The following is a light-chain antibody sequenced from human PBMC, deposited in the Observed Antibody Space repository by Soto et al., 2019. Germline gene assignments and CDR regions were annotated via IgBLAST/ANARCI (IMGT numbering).Light chain of an antibody. V-gene: IGLV2-14*01. CDR2: EVN. Sequence: QSAWIQPASVSGSPGQSSTISCTGTSSDVGGSNYVSWYQHHPHRAPKLLIYEVNYRPSGVSNRFSGSKSGNTASLTISGLQAEDEADYYCSSYTSSNTLEVFGIGTKVTVL. CDR3: SSYTSSNTLEV. J-gene: IGLJ1*01. CDR1: SSDVGGSNY.